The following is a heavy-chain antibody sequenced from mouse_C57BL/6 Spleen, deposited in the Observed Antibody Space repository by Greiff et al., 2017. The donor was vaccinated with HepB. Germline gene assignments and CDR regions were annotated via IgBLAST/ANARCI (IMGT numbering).Heavy chain of an antibody. CDR1: GYTFTSYG. CDR2: IYPRSGNT. J-gene: IGHJ2*01. D-gene: IGHD1-1*01. Sequence: VKLMESGAELARPGASVKLSCKASGYTFTSYGISWVKQRTGQGLEWIGEIYPRSGNTYYNEKFKGKATLTADKSSSTAYMELRSLTSEDSAVYFCARDPITTVVEGHFDYWGQGTTLTVSS. CDR3: ARDPITTVVEGHFDY. V-gene: IGHV1-81*01.